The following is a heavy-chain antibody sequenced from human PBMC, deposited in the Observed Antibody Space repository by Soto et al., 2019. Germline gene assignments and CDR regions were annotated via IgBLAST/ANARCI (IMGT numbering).Heavy chain of an antibody. CDR2: ISYDGTYK. CDR3: AKDLSLRAVAGKHFYYGMDV. Sequence: GGSLRLSCAASGFTFSSYGMHWVRQAPGKGLEWVAVISYDGTYKFSGDSVKGRFTVSRDNSKNTFYLQMNSLRAEDTAVYYCAKDLSLRAVAGKHFYYGMDVWGLGTTVTVSS. V-gene: IGHV3-30*18. CDR1: GFTFSSYG. J-gene: IGHJ6*02. D-gene: IGHD6-19*01.